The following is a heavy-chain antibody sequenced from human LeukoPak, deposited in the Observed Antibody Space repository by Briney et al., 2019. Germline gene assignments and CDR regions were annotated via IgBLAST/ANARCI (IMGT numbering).Heavy chain of an antibody. V-gene: IGHV3-69-1*01. CDR2: IGGDGIA. CDR1: GFTFTDHP. D-gene: IGHD3-16*01. J-gene: IGHJ4*02. CDR3: AKDRANWAIDD. Sequence: GGSLRLSCVASGFTFTDHPMNWVRQAPGKGLEWISYIGGDGIAFYADSVKGRFTASKDDARKSMYLQMSSLRVEDTAVYYCAKDRANWAIDDWGQGTQVTVSS.